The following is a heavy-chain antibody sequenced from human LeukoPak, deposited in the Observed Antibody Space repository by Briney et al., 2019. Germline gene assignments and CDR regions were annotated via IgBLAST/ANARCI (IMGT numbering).Heavy chain of an antibody. CDR1: GGSISSGNW. V-gene: IGHV4-4*02. CDR2: IYHSGNT. CDR3: ARNGDSASVVD. J-gene: IGHJ4*02. Sequence: PSETLSLTCVVSGGSISSGNWWSWVRQPPGKGLEWIGEIYHSGNTVYNPPLKSRVTISVDNSKNQFSLKLTSVTAADTAVYYCARNGDSASVVDWGQGTLVTVSS. D-gene: IGHD4-17*01.